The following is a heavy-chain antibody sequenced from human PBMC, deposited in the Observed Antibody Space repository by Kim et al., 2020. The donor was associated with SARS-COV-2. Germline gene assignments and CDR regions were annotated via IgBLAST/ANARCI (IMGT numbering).Heavy chain of an antibody. J-gene: IGHJ6*02. CDR3: ATGVAVAGTPVDYYYYYGMDV. Sequence: ASVKVSCKVSGYTLTELSMHWVRQAHGKGLEWMGGFDPEDGETIYAQKFQGRVTMTEDTSTDTAYMELSSLRSEDTAVYYCATGVAVAGTPVDYYYYYGMDVWGQGTTVTVSS. CDR1: GYTLTELS. D-gene: IGHD6-19*01. V-gene: IGHV1-24*01. CDR2: FDPEDGET.